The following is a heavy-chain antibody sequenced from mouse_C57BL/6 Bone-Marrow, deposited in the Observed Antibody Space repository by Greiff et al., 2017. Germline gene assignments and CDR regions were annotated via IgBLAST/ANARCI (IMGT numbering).Heavy chain of an antibody. J-gene: IGHJ2*01. CDR1: GFTFSSYA. CDR2: ISDGGSYT. D-gene: IGHD3-2*02. Sequence: EVQGVESGGGLVEPGGSLKLSCAASGFTFSSYAMSWVRQTPEKRLEWVATISDGGSYTYYPDNVKGRFTISRDNAKNNLYLQMSHLKSEDTAMYYCARGGGQLRPYYFDYWGQGTTLTVSS. V-gene: IGHV5-4*01. CDR3: ARGGGQLRPYYFDY.